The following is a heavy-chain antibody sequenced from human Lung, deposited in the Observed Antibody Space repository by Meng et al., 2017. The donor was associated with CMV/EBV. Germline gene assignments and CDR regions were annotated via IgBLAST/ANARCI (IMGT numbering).Heavy chain of an antibody. CDR2: ISAYNGNT. J-gene: IGHJ5*02. D-gene: IGHD6-13*01. Sequence: QVQLVQSGAKVKKPGASVKVSCKASGYTFTSYGISWVRQAPGQGLEWMGWISAYNGNTNYAQKLQGKITMTTDTSTSTAYMELRGLRSDDTAVYYCAASSSSWYQNWFDPWGQGTLVTVSS. V-gene: IGHV1-18*01. CDR3: AASSSSWYQNWFDP. CDR1: GYTFTSYG.